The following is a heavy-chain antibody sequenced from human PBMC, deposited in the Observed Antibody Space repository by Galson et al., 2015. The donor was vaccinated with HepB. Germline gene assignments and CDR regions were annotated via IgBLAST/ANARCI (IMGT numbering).Heavy chain of an antibody. Sequence: SVKVSCKVSGYTLTELSMHWVRQAPGKGLEWMGGFDPEDGETIYAQKFQGRVTMTEDTSTDTAYMELSSLRSEDPAVYYCATRKCGGDCSGGASDAFDIWGQGTMVTVSS. D-gene: IGHD2-21*02. CDR3: ATRKCGGDCSGGASDAFDI. J-gene: IGHJ3*02. CDR1: GYTLTELS. V-gene: IGHV1-24*01. CDR2: FDPEDGET.